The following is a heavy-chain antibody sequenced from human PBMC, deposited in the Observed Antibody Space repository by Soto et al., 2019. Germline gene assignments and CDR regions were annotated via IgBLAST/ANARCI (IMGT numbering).Heavy chain of an antibody. Sequence: EVPLVESGGGLAQSGGPLSLSCAASGFMFKDYEMNWVRQPPGKGLEWVSYISEGGTTTHYTDSVKGRFTISRDNAKESLYRQMNSLTPEDTATYFCVRDARGGGLLLWDCWGQGVVVSVSS. CDR2: ISEGGTTT. V-gene: IGHV3-48*03. J-gene: IGHJ4*02. D-gene: IGHD3-16*01. CDR1: GFMFKDYE. CDR3: VRDARGGGLLLWDC.